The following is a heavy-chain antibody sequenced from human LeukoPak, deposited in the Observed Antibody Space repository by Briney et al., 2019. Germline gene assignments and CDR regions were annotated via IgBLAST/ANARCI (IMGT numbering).Heavy chain of an antibody. D-gene: IGHD5-24*01. CDR1: GYTFTSYG. J-gene: IGHJ4*02. CDR2: ISAYNGNT. Sequence: ASVKVSCKASGYTFTSYGISWVRQAPGQGLEWMGWISAYNGNTNYAQKLQGRVTMTTDTSTSTAYMELRSLRSDDTAVYYCARGRDGYNYQTCLGVWGQGTLVTVSS. CDR3: ARGRDGYNYQTCLGV. V-gene: IGHV1-18*01.